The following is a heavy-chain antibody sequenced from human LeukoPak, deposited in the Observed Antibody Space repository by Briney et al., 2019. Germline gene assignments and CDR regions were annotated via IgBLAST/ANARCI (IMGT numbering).Heavy chain of an antibody. J-gene: IGHJ4*02. D-gene: IGHD5-18*01. Sequence: GGSLRLSCAASGFTFSSYAMSWVRQAPGKGLEWVSAISGSGGSTYYADSVKGRFTLSRDNSKNTLYLQMNSLRAEDTAVYYCAKVRWIQLWSENPPFDYWGQGTLVTVSS. CDR2: ISGSGGST. CDR3: AKVRWIQLWSENPPFDY. CDR1: GFTFSSYA. V-gene: IGHV3-23*01.